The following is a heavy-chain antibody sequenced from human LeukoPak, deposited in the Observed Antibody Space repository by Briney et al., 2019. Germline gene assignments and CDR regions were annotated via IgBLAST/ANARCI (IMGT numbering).Heavy chain of an antibody. D-gene: IGHD4-11*01. CDR2: ISNDGRST. V-gene: IGHV3-74*01. Sequence: GGSLRLSCAASTFTFSTYWMNWVPQVPGKGLVWLSRISNDGRSTSYADSVKGRFTISRDNAKNTLYLQMNSLRAEDTAVYYCAREDSTTVTFYFDYWGLGTMVAVSS. J-gene: IGHJ4*02. CDR3: AREDSTTVTFYFDY. CDR1: TFTFSTYW.